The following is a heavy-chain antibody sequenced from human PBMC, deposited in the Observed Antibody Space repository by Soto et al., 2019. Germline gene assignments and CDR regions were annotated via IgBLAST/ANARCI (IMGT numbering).Heavy chain of an antibody. CDR3: ARGDTYFDY. D-gene: IGHD5-18*01. Sequence: ETLSLTCTVSGGSISSYYWSWIRQPPGKGLEWIGYIYYSGSTNYNPSLKSRVTMSVDTSKNQFSLKLTSVTAADTAVYYCARGDTYFDYWGQGTLVTVSS. V-gene: IGHV4-59*01. CDR1: GGSISSYY. CDR2: IYYSGST. J-gene: IGHJ4*02.